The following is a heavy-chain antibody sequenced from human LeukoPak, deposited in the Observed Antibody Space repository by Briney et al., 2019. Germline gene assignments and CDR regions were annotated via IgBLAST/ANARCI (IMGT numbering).Heavy chain of an antibody. Sequence: SETLSLTCAVYGGSFSGYYWSWIRQPPGKGLEWIGEINHSGSTNYNPSLKSRVTISVDASENQFSLKLSSVTAADTAVYYCARTSSRITIFGVVIRTNNWFDPWGQGTLVTVSS. CDR1: GGSFSGYY. CDR2: INHSGST. D-gene: IGHD3-3*01. V-gene: IGHV4-34*01. CDR3: ARTSSRITIFGVVIRTNNWFDP. J-gene: IGHJ5*02.